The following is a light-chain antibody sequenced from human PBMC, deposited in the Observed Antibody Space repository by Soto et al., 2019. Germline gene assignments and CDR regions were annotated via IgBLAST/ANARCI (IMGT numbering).Light chain of an antibody. J-gene: IGKJ2*01. CDR2: EIS. CDR1: QSLLHSDGNTY. V-gene: IGKV2-24*01. Sequence: IVLTQTPLSSPVTLGQPASISCRSSQSLLHSDGNTYLSWLQQRPGQPPRLLMYEISKRLSGVRDRFSGSAAGSYFTLKVSRVEADDAGVYSCVQATYYPPYTFGQGTKVEI. CDR3: VQATYYPPYT.